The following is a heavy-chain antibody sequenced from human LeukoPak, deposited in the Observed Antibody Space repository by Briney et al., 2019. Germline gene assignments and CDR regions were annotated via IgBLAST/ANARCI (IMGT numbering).Heavy chain of an antibody. CDR1: GGSISGSY. CDR2: VYYRGNT. V-gene: IGHV4-59*12. Sequence: SETLSLTCIVSGGSISGSYWSWIRQPPGKGLEWIGYVYYRGNTNYNPSLKSRVTISVDMSKNQFSLKLSSVTAADTAVYYCARTYSSGWYRRFDPWGQGALVTVSS. D-gene: IGHD6-19*01. J-gene: IGHJ5*02. CDR3: ARTYSSGWYRRFDP.